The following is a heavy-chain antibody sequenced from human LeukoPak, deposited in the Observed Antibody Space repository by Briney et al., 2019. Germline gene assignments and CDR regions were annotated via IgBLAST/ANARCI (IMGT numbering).Heavy chain of an antibody. J-gene: IGHJ3*02. CDR3: AIAVGGHDAFDI. CDR1: GFTVSSNY. D-gene: IGHD6-19*01. V-gene: IGHV3-53*01. CDR2: IYSGGRT. Sequence: GGSLRLSCAASGFTVSSNYMSWARQAPGKGLEWVSVIYSGGRTYYADSVKGRLTISRDNSKSTLYLQMNSLRAEDTAVYYCAIAVGGHDAFDIWGQGTMVTVSS.